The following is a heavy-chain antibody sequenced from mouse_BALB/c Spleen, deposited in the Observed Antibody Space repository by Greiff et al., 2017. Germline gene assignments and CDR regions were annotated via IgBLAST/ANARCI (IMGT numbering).Heavy chain of an antibody. CDR2: IYPGSGNT. V-gene: IGHV1-77*01. CDR1: GYTFTDYY. Sequence: VKLQESGAELARPGASVKLSCKASGYTFTDYYINWVKQRTGQGLEWIGEIYPGSGNTYYNEKFKGKATLTADKSSSTAYMQLSSLTSEDSAVYFCARRVLLSYYFDYWGQGTTLTVSS. CDR3: ARRVLLSYYFDY. J-gene: IGHJ2*01.